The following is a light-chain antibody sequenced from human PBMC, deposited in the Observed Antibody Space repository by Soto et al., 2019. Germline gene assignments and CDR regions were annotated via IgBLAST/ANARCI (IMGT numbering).Light chain of an antibody. V-gene: IGLV2-14*01. Sequence: QSALAQPASVSGSPGQSITISCSGSSIDVGDNNYVSWYQHHPGKAPKLIIYEVSNRPSGVSNRFSGSSSDNTASLTISGLLPDDEADYYCSSYTNINTRACVFGTGTKLTVL. CDR1: SIDVGDNNY. J-gene: IGLJ1*01. CDR3: SSYTNINTRACV. CDR2: EVS.